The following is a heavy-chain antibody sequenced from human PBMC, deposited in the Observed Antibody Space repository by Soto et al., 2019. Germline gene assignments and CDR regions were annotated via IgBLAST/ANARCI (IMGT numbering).Heavy chain of an antibody. V-gene: IGHV1-3*05. CDR1: GYTFTSFS. J-gene: IGHJ4*02. Sequence: QVQLVQSGAEEKKPGASVKLSCKASGYTFTSFSMHWVRQAPGQRLEWMGWINAGNANTKYSQKFQDRVTITRDTSARTVYMELSSLRSEDTAVYYCSREDYFLGGDYWGQGTLVTVSS. D-gene: IGHD3-3*01. CDR3: SREDYFLGGDY. CDR2: INAGNANT.